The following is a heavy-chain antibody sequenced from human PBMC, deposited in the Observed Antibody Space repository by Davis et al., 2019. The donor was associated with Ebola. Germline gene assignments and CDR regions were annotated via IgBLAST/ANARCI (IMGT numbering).Heavy chain of an antibody. D-gene: IGHD2-21*02. V-gene: IGHV3-30*19. Sequence: PGGSLRLSCAASGFTFSSYGMHWVRQAPGKGLEWVAVISYDGSNKYYADSVKGRFTISRDNSKNTLYLQMNSLRAEDTAVYYCARGAYCGGDCYSGWFDPWGQGTLVTVSS. J-gene: IGHJ5*02. CDR2: ISYDGSNK. CDR1: GFTFSSYG. CDR3: ARGAYCGGDCYSGWFDP.